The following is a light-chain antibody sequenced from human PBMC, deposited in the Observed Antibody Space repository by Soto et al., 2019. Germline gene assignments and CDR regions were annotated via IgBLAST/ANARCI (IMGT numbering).Light chain of an antibody. V-gene: IGKV1-5*01. J-gene: IGKJ2*01. CDR2: DAS. CDR1: QSISSW. Sequence: DIQMTQSPSTLSASVGDRVTITCRASQSISSWLAWYQQKPGKAPKLLIYDASSLESGVPSRFIFSGSGTEFPLTISSLQPDDFATYYCQQYNSYSPGYTFGQGPKLEIK. CDR3: QQYNSYSPGYT.